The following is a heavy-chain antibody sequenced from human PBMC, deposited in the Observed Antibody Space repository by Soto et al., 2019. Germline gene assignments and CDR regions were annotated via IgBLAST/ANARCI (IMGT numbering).Heavy chain of an antibody. V-gene: IGHV3-30-3*01. J-gene: IGHJ4*02. Sequence: QVQLVESGGGVVQPGRSLRLSCAASGFTFSSYAMHWVRQAPGKGLEWVAVISYDGSNRYYADSVKGRFTISRDNSKNSLYLQMNSLRAEDTAVYYCARGYQYSDYWGQGTLVTVSS. CDR2: ISYDGSNR. D-gene: IGHD2-2*01. CDR3: ARGYQYSDY. CDR1: GFTFSSYA.